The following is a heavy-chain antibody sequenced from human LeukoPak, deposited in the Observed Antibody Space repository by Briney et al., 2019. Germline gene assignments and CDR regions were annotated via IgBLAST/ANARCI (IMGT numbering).Heavy chain of an antibody. CDR3: ARFTPQGYGWGGYNRFDP. V-gene: IGHV4-59*01. D-gene: IGHD3-16*01. Sequence: SETLSLTCTVSGGSISSYYWNWIRQPPGKGLEWIGYIYYSGSTNCNPSLKSRVTISVDTSKNQFSLNLTSVTAADTAVYYCARFTPQGYGWGGYNRFDPWGQGTLVTVSS. CDR1: GGSISSYY. J-gene: IGHJ5*02. CDR2: IYYSGST.